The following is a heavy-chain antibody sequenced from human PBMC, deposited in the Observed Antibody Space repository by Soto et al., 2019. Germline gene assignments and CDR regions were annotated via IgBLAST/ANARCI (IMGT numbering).Heavy chain of an antibody. J-gene: IGHJ4*02. Sequence: PGGSLRLSCATSGFTLSDYYISWVRQPQGQGLERVGNIKGDESNTHYLVSVRDRCTISRDNAENLIYLQMNTLRAADTAMYYCAKDPATADWGQGTKVTVSS. CDR2: IKGDESNT. CDR1: GFTLSDYY. V-gene: IGHV3-7*03. CDR3: AKDPATAD.